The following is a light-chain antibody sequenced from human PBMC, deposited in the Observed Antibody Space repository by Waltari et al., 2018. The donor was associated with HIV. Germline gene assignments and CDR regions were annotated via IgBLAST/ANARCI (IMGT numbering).Light chain of an antibody. CDR1: TFNLGNHL. CDR3: AAWDDSLTGWV. Sequence: QSVLIQPPSASGTPGQRVTISCSGSTFNLGNHLVYWYKQLPGTAPRLLIDGNNQRPSGVPNRFSTSKSGTSAALAISGLRSEDDVDYYCAAWDDSLTGWVFGGGTKLTVL. J-gene: IGLJ3*02. V-gene: IGLV1-47*01. CDR2: GNN.